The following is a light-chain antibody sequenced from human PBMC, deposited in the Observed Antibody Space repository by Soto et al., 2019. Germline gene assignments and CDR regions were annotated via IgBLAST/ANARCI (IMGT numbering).Light chain of an antibody. CDR2: EVS. CDR1: SSDVGGYNY. Sequence: QSALTQPPSASGSPGQSVTISCTGSSSDVGGYNYVSWYQQHPGKAPKLMIYEVSKRPSGVPDRLSGSKSGNTASLTVSGLRAEDEGDYYCSSCGGSNTVVFGGGTELTVL. V-gene: IGLV2-8*01. CDR3: SSCGGSNTVV. J-gene: IGLJ2*01.